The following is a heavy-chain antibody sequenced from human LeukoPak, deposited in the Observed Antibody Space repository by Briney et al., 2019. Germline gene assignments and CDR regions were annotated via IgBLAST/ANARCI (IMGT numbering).Heavy chain of an antibody. J-gene: IGHJ4*02. V-gene: IGHV5-51*01. D-gene: IGHD1-26*01. CDR3: VKLSRGGKGTSNYFFDY. Sequence: GASLKISCKGSGYTFSNYWIAWVRQMSGTGLEYMGIIFSGDSDTIYRPSLQGQVTMSDKKSFSTAYLQWSSLTESDTAIYYCVKLSRGGKGTSNYFFDYWGQGTLVTVSS. CDR2: IFSGDSDT. CDR1: GYTFSNYW.